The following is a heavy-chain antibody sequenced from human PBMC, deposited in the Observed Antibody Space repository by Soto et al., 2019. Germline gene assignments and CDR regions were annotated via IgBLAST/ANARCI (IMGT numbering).Heavy chain of an antibody. CDR2: IYFNGNT. CDR1: AASFSKYY. Sequence: SETLSLTCTVSAASFSKYYWSWIRQPPGKGLEWIGYIYFNGNTNYNPSLKRRVAISIDTSKKQIPLNLTSVTDADTAVYYCASVTFGGVVLAHWGQGTLVTVSS. CDR3: ASVTFGGVVLAH. J-gene: IGHJ4*02. D-gene: IGHD3-16*01. V-gene: IGHV4-59*01.